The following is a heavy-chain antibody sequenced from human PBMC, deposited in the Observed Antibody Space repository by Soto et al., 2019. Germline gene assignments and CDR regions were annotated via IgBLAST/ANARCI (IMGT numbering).Heavy chain of an antibody. Sequence: QVQLVESGGGVVQSGRSLRLSCAASGFSFSFYVMHWVRQAPGKGPEWVAIISYDGSDKDYADSVKGRFTISRDNSKNTLYLEMNSLRPEDTAVYYCAKDKASAGTEYFQYWGQGTLVTVSS. CDR1: GFSFSFYV. CDR2: ISYDGSDK. J-gene: IGHJ1*01. CDR3: AKDKASAGTEYFQY. V-gene: IGHV3-30*18. D-gene: IGHD6-13*01.